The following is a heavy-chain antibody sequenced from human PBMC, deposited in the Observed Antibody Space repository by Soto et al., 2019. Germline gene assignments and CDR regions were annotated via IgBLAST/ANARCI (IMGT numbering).Heavy chain of an antibody. Sequence: QVQLVQSGAEVKKPGSSVRVSCKASGGTFNNYGVNWVRKAPGQGLEWWGGVVPLFGAANYAQKFQGRVTITADASTSVVYMQLSSLRSEDTAVYYCAREQHDPYDASGYYFNWFDPWGQGTLVTVSS. J-gene: IGHJ5*02. CDR3: AREQHDPYDASGYYFNWFDP. V-gene: IGHV1-69*01. D-gene: IGHD3-22*01. CDR2: VVPLFGAA. CDR1: GGTFNNYG.